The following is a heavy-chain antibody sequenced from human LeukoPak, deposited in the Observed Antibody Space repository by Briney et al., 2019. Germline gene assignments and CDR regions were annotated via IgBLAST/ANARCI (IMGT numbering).Heavy chain of an antibody. CDR1: GFTFSDYY. D-gene: IGHD1-1*01. CDR2: ISGSGGST. Sequence: GGSLRLSCAASGFTFSDYYMSWIRQAPGKGLEWVSAISGSGGSTYYADSVKGRFTISRDNSKNTLFLQMNSLRAEDTAVYYCAGVPWNDPWGQGTLVTVSS. CDR3: AGVPWNDP. J-gene: IGHJ5*02. V-gene: IGHV3-23*01.